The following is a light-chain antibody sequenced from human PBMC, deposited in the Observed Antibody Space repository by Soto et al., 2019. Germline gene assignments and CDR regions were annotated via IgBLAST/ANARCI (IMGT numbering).Light chain of an antibody. V-gene: IGKV3-15*01. CDR3: QQHNNWPPET. CDR2: GAS. CDR1: QRVSSN. J-gene: IGKJ1*01. Sequence: EIVMTQSPATLSVSPGERATLSCRASQRVSSNLSWYQQKPGQAPRLLIYGASTRATGSPPRFSGSGSGTEFTLTISSLQSEDFAVYYCQQHNNWPPETFGQGTKVDIK.